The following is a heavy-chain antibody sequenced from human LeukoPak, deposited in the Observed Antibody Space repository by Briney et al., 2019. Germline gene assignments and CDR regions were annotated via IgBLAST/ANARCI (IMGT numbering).Heavy chain of an antibody. CDR3: AKGGRWLQTN. D-gene: IGHD5-24*01. CDR2: ISSTDAGT. CDR1: GFSLSSYA. Sequence: GGSLRLSCAASGFSLSSYAMSWVRQAPGKGLEWVSAISSTDAGTYHADSVKGRFTISRDNSKNTLYLQMNSLRAEDTAVYYCAKGGRWLQTNWGQGTLVTVSS. J-gene: IGHJ4*02. V-gene: IGHV3-23*01.